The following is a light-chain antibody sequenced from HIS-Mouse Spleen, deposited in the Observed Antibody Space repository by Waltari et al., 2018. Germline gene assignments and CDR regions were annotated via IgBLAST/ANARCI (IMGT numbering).Light chain of an antibody. V-gene: IGLV2-14*01. CDR2: EVS. Sequence: QSALTQPASVSGSPGQSITISCTGTSSDVGGYNYVSWYQQHPGKAPNLMIYEVSKRPSGVSKRFSGSKSGNTASLTISGLQAEDEADYYCSSYTSSSSWVFGGGTKLTVL. CDR1: SSDVGGYNY. CDR3: SSYTSSSSWV. J-gene: IGLJ3*02.